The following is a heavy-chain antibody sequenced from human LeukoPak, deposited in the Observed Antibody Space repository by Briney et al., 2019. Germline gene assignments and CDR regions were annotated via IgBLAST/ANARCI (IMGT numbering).Heavy chain of an antibody. V-gene: IGHV3-30-3*01. CDR3: ARDLSGNSYYFDY. CDR1: GFTFSSYA. J-gene: IGHJ4*02. CDR2: ISYDGSNK. Sequence: GGSLRLSCAASGFTFSSYAMHWVRQAPGKGLEWVAVISYDGSNKYYADSVKGRFTISRDNSKNTLYLQMNSLRAEDTAVYYCARDLSGNSYYFDYWGQGTLVTVSS. D-gene: IGHD4-23*01.